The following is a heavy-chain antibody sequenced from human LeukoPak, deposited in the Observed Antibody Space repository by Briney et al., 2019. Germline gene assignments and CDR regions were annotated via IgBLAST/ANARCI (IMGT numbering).Heavy chain of an antibody. CDR1: GFTFSSYA. CDR2: ISGSGGST. D-gene: IGHD3-10*01. V-gene: IGHV3-23*01. J-gene: IGHJ5*02. CDR3: AKVGTLWFGELLWFDP. Sequence: GGSLRLSCAASGFTFSSYAMSWVRQAPGKGLEWVSAISGSGGSTCYADSVKGRFTISRDNSKNTLYLQMNSLRAEDTAVYYCAKVGTLWFGELLWFDPWGQGTLVTVSS.